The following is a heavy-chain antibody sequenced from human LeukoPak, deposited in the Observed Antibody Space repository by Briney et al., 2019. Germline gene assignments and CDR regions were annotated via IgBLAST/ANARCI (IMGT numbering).Heavy chain of an antibody. CDR1: GGSISSYY. CDR3: ARDKTDYYDSSGYYYGSSQVYFDY. V-gene: IGHV4-4*07. CDR2: IYTSGST. Sequence: SETLSLTCTVSGGSISSYYWSWIRQPAGKGLEWIGRIYTSGSTNYNPSLKSRVTMSVDTSKNQFSLKLSSVTAADTAVYYCARDKTDYYDSSGYYYGSSQVYFDYWGQGTLVTVSS. D-gene: IGHD3-22*01. J-gene: IGHJ4*02.